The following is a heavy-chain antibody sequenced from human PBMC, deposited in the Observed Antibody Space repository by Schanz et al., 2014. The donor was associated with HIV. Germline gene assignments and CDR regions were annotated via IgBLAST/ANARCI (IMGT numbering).Heavy chain of an antibody. D-gene: IGHD3-10*01. CDR1: GFTFSSYG. V-gene: IGHV3-33*01. J-gene: IGHJ6*02. CDR3: AREGSNYYGSGSYYKTYGMDV. CDR2: IWYDGRNK. Sequence: QVQLAESGGGVVQPGRSLRLSCAASGFTFSSYGLHWVRQAPGKGLEWGAVIWYDGRNKYYADAVKGRFTISRDNSKNTLYLQMNSLRAEDTAVYYCAREGSNYYGSGSYYKTYGMDVWGQGTTVTVSS.